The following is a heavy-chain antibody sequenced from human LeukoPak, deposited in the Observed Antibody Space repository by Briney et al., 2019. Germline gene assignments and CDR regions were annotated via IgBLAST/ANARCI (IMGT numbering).Heavy chain of an antibody. V-gene: IGHV4-31*03. D-gene: IGHD3-10*01. CDR1: GGSISSGGYY. J-gene: IGHJ4*02. CDR3: ARDQFGGSGSYFLFDY. Sequence: SETLSLTCTVSGGSISSGGYYWSWIRQHPGEGLEWIGYIYYSGSTYYNPSLKSRVTISVDTSKNQFSLKLSSVTAADTAVYYCARDQFGGSGSYFLFDYWGQGTLVTVSS. CDR2: IYYSGST.